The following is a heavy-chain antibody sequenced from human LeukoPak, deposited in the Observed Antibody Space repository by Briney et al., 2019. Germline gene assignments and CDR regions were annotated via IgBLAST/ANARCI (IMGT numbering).Heavy chain of an antibody. CDR1: GFTFRSYW. D-gene: IGHD3-10*01. CDR3: ARVLYYGSGSYFDY. CDR2: IYSGGST. V-gene: IGHV3-66*01. Sequence: GGSLRLSCVASGFTFRSYWMSWVRQAPGKGLEWVSVIYSGGSTYYADSVKGRFTISRDNSKNTLYLQMNSLRAEDTAVYYCARVLYYGSGSYFDYWGQGTLVTVSS. J-gene: IGHJ4*02.